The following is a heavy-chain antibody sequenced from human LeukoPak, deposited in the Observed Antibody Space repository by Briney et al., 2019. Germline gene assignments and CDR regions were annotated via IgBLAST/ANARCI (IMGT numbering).Heavy chain of an antibody. J-gene: IGHJ6*04. D-gene: IGHD3-22*01. V-gene: IGHV3-48*03. CDR3: ARDYYVSIYYYYGMDV. Sequence: GGSLRLSCAASGLIFSNYEMNWVRQAPGKGLEWVSYISSSGNTIYYADSVKGRFTISRDNAKNSLYLQMDRLRAEDTAVYYCARDYYVSIYYYYGMDVWGKGTTVTVSS. CDR1: GLIFSNYE. CDR2: ISSSGNTI.